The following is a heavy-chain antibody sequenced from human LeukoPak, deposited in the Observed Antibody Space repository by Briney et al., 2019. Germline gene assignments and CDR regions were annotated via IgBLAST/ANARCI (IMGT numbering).Heavy chain of an antibody. J-gene: IGHJ1*01. CDR2: ISWNSGSI. V-gene: IGHV3-9*01. D-gene: IGHD6-19*01. Sequence: GRSLRLSCAASGFTFDDYAMHWVRQAPGKGLEWVSGISWNSGSIGYADSVKGRFTISRDNAKNSLYLQMNSLRAEDTALYYCAKEGIIAVGCLQHWGQGTLVTVSS. CDR3: AKEGIIAVGCLQH. CDR1: GFTFDDYA.